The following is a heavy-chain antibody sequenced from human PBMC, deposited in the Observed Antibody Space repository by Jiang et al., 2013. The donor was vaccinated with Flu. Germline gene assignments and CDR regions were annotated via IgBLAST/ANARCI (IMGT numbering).Heavy chain of an antibody. V-gene: IGHV3-21*01. CDR2: ISSSSSYI. Sequence: EWVSSISSSSSYIYYADSVKGRFTISRDNAKNSLYLQMNSLRAEDTAVYFCARDYKTQVDYWGQGTLVTVSS. D-gene: IGHD1-1*01. J-gene: IGHJ4*02. CDR3: ARDYKTQVDY.